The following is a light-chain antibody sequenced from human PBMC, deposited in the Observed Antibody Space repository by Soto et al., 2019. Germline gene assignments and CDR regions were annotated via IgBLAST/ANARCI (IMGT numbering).Light chain of an antibody. CDR1: TSDVGGYDY. V-gene: IGLV2-14*01. CDR2: DVS. J-gene: IGLJ1*01. CDR3: SSYLGSSTLSGV. Sequence: QSALTQPASVSGSPGQSMTVSCTGTTSDVGGYDYVAWYQQHPGKAPKLMIYDVSSRPSGVSNRFSGSKSGNTASLTISGLQAEDEADYYCSSYLGSSTLSGVFGTGTKVTVL.